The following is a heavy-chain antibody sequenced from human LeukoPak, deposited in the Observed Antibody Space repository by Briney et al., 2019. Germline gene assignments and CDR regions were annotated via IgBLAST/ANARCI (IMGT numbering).Heavy chain of an antibody. V-gene: IGHV3-11*04. CDR2: ISSSGSTI. CDR3: ARGRRSPYYYGSGSYEDY. J-gene: IGHJ4*02. CDR1: GFTFSDYY. D-gene: IGHD3-10*01. Sequence: GGSLRLSCAASGFTFSDYYMSWIRQAPGKGLEWVSYISSSGSTIYYADSVKGRFTISRDNAKNSLYLQMNSLRAEDTAVYYCARGRRSPYYYGSGSYEDYWGQGTLVTVSS.